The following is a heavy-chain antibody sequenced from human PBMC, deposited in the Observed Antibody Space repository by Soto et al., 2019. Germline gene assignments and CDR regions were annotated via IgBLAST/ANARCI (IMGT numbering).Heavy chain of an antibody. CDR1: GYTFTGYY. CDR3: AREPLVAAAGTGYYGLDV. CDR2: INPNSGGT. D-gene: IGHD6-13*01. J-gene: IGHJ6*02. V-gene: IGHV1-2*04. Sequence: ASVKVSCKASGYTFTGYYMHWVRQAPGQGLEWMGWINPNSGGTNYAQKFQGWVTMTRDTSISTAYMELSRLRSDDTAVYYCAREPLVAAAGTGYYGLDVWGQGTTVTVSS.